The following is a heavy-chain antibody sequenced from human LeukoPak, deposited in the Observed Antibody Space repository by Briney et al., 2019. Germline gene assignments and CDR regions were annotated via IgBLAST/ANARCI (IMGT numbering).Heavy chain of an antibody. Sequence: GGSLRLSCAASGFTFSTYVMSWVRQAPGKGPEWVSAISGSGGSTYYADSVKGRFTISRDNSKNTLYLQMNSLRAEDTAVYYCAKASASGSGSYYDYYYYMDVWGKGTTVTISS. CDR1: GFTFSTYV. CDR2: ISGSGGST. D-gene: IGHD3-10*01. V-gene: IGHV3-23*01. CDR3: AKASASGSGSYYDYYYYMDV. J-gene: IGHJ6*03.